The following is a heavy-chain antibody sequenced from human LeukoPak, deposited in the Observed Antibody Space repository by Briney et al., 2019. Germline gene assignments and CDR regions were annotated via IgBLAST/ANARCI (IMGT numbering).Heavy chain of an antibody. CDR3: ARDHLYGDYPYYYYYYMDV. CDR1: GFTFSSYG. V-gene: IGHV3-30*02. D-gene: IGHD4-17*01. CDR2: IRYDGSNK. Sequence: PGGSLRLSCAASGFTFSSYGMHWVRQAPGKGLEWVAFIRYDGSNKYYADSVKGRFTISRDNSKNTLYLQMNSLRAEDTAVYYCARDHLYGDYPYYYYYYMDVWGKGTTVTVSS. J-gene: IGHJ6*03.